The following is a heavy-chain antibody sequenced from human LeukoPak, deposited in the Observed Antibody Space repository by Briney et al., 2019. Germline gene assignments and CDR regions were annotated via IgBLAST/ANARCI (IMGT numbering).Heavy chain of an antibody. CDR3: ARPANLYYASDAFDI. CDR1: GGSSSAFF. Sequence: PSETLSLTCAVYGGSSSAFFWSWIRQSPGKGLEWIGEISHNGTTNYSPSLKSRITISVDSSKNQFSLHVKSVTAADTAVYYCARPANLYYASDAFDIWGQGTMVTVSS. V-gene: IGHV4-34*01. J-gene: IGHJ3*02. CDR2: ISHNGTT. D-gene: IGHD3-16*01.